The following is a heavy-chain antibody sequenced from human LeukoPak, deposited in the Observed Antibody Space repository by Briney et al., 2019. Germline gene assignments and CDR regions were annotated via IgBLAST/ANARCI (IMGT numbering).Heavy chain of an antibody. D-gene: IGHD2-15*01. CDR2: IHYSGST. Sequence: SETLSLTCTVSGAPISTYYWSWIRQPPGRGLAWIGYIHYSGSTTYNPSLESRVTISVDTSKNQLALKLTSVTAADTAIYYCAATCSGGSCKFDPWGQGTLVTVSS. V-gene: IGHV4-59*01. CDR1: GAPISTYY. CDR3: AATCSGGSCKFDP. J-gene: IGHJ5*02.